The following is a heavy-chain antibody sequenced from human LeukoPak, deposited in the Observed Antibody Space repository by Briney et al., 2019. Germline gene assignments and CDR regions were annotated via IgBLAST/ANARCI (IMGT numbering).Heavy chain of an antibody. Sequence: GGSLRLSCAASGFTFSSYGMHWVRQAPGKGLEWVAFIRYDGSNKYYADSVKGRFTISRDNSKNTLYLQMNSLRAEDTAVYYCARVRVGATPFDAFDIWGQGTMVTVSS. J-gene: IGHJ3*02. V-gene: IGHV3-30*02. CDR3: ARVRVGATPFDAFDI. D-gene: IGHD1-26*01. CDR2: IRYDGSNK. CDR1: GFTFSSYG.